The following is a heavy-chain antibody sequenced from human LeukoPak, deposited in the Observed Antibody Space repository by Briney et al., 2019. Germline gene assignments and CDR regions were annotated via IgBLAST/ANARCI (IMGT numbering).Heavy chain of an antibody. CDR3: ARGTTTFDY. CDR2: ISGSGSTI. D-gene: IGHD2-2*01. V-gene: IGHV3-11*04. CDR1: GFTVSSNY. J-gene: IGHJ4*02. Sequence: GGSLRLSCAASGFTVSSNYMSWVRQAPGKGLEWVSYISGSGSTIYYTDSVKGRFTISRDNAKNSLYLQMSSLRAEDTAVYYCARGTTTFDYWGQGTLVTVSS.